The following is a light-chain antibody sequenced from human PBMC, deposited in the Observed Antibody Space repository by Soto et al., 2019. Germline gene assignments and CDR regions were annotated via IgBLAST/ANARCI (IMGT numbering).Light chain of an antibody. CDR1: SSDVGSYNR. V-gene: IGLV2-18*02. J-gene: IGLJ1*01. CDR2: EVS. Sequence: TSSDVGSYNRVSWYQQPPGTAPKLMIYEVSNRPSGVPDRFSGSKSGNTASLTISGLQAEDEADYYCSSYTSSTTFVFGTGTKVTVL. CDR3: SSYTSSTTFV.